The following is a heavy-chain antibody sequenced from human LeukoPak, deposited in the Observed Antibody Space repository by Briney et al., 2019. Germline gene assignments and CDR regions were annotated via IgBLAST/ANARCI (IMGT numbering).Heavy chain of an antibody. CDR1: GFTFSSYS. CDR3: ARAHPPGYCSGGSCNLYGMEV. V-gene: IGHV3-21*01. Sequence: PGGSLRLSCAASGFTFSSYSMNWVRQAPGKGLEWVSSISSNSSYIYYADSVKGRFTISRDNAKNSLYLQMNTLRAEDTAVYYCARAHPPGYCSGGSCNLYGMEVWGQGTTVTVSS. J-gene: IGHJ6*02. CDR2: ISSNSSYI. D-gene: IGHD2-15*01.